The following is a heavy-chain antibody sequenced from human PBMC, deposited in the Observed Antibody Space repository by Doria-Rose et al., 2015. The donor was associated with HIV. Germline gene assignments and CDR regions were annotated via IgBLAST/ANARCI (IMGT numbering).Heavy chain of an antibody. D-gene: IGHD6-13*01. J-gene: IGHJ4*02. CDR1: RVSLSSPGMG. CDR2: NFSDDER. V-gene: IGHV2-26*01. Sequence: SGPVLVKPTETLTLTCTVSRVSLSSPGMGVSWIRQPLGKALEWLANNFSDDERSYKTSLKSRLTITRGTSKSQVVLTMTDMDPVDTATYYCARIKSSRWYHKYYFDFWGQGTLVIVSA. CDR3: ARIKSSRWYHKYYFDF.